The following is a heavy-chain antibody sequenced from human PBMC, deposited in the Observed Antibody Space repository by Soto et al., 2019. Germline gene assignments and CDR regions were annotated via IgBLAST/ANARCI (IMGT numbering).Heavy chain of an antibody. CDR1: GGSISSYY. D-gene: IGHD4-17*01. J-gene: IGHJ6*02. Sequence: QVQLQESGPGLVRPSETLSLTCTVSGGSISSYYWSWIRQPPGKGLEWIGYIYYSGKSDYNPSLKRRVTISLDTSKSQFSLKLSSVTAADTAVYYCARDVGLVRLRGNFYYYYGMDVWGQGTTVTVSS. CDR2: IYYSGKS. CDR3: ARDVGLVRLRGNFYYYYGMDV. V-gene: IGHV4-59*01.